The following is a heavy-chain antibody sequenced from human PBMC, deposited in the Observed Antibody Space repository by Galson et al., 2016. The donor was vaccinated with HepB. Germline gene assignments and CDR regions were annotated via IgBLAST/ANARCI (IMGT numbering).Heavy chain of an antibody. CDR3: AKDHWGGFGPDAFHF. V-gene: IGHV3-23*01. Sequence: SLRLSCAASGFTFSTYAMSWVRQAPGKGLEWVSAISGNAYATYYADSVKGRFTISRDNSNNMVWLQMNSLRAEDTAVYYCAKDHWGGFGPDAFHFWGQGTVVTVSS. CDR2: ISGNAYAT. D-gene: IGHD2-21*01. J-gene: IGHJ3*01. CDR1: GFTFSTYA.